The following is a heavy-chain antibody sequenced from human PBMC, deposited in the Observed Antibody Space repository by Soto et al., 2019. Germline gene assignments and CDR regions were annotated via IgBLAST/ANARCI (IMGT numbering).Heavy chain of an antibody. CDR2: RRNRVNSHTT. CDR1: GFTFSDHY. V-gene: IGHV3-72*01. CDR3: TRGLLGGAPSYTFHGMDV. J-gene: IGHJ6*01. D-gene: IGHD1-26*01. Sequence: EVQLVESGGGLVQPGGSLRLSCAASGFTFSDHYMDWVRQAPGKGLEWVARRRNRVNSHTTEYAASVQGRVTISRNDTKSSLYRKMNILKIEDTAVYYCTRGLLGGAPSYTFHGMDVWGQGTTVTVSS.